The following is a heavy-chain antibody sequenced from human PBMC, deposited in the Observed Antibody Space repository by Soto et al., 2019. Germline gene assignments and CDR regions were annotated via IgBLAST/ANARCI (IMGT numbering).Heavy chain of an antibody. V-gene: IGHV3-30-3*01. D-gene: IGHD3-22*01. CDR3: ARDEDPYYYDSSGPDRGAFDI. CDR2: ISYDGSNK. CDR1: GFTFSSYA. Sequence: GGSLRLSCAASGFTFSSYAMHWVRQAPGKGLEWVAVISYDGSNKYYADSVKGRFTISRDNSKNTLYLQMNSLRAEDTAVYYCARDEDPYYYDSSGPDRGAFDIWGQGTMVTVSS. J-gene: IGHJ3*02.